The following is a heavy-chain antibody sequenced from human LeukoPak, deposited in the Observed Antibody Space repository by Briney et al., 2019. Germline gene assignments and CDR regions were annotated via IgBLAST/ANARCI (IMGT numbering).Heavy chain of an antibody. V-gene: IGHV1-8*01. D-gene: IGHD3-22*01. Sequence: ASVKVSCKASGYTFTSYDINWVRQATGQGLEWMGWMNPNSGNTGYAQKFQGRVTMTRNTSISTAYMELSSLRSEDTAVYYCATIEATSSGPPTGGYWGQGTLVTVCS. CDR1: GYTFTSYD. CDR3: ATIEATSSGPPTGGY. J-gene: IGHJ4*02. CDR2: MNPNSGNT.